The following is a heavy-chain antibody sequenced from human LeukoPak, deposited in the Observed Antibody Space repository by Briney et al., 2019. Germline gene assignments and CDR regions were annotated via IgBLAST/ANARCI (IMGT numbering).Heavy chain of an antibody. CDR1: GGSFSGYY. D-gene: IGHD5-18*01. Sequence: PSETLSLTCAVYGGSFSGYYWSWIRQPPGKGLEWIGEINHSGSTNYNPSLKSRVTISVDTSKNQFSLKLSSVTAADTAVYYCARERTAMVNGASDIWGQGTMVTVSS. V-gene: IGHV4-34*01. J-gene: IGHJ3*02. CDR2: INHSGST. CDR3: ARERTAMVNGASDI.